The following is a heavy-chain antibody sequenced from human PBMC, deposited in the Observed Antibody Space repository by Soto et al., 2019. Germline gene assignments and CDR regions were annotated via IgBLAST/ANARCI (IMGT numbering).Heavy chain of an antibody. CDR3: ARDGSSGWSLLRGDGMEV. V-gene: IGHV3-33*01. Sequence: QVQLVESGGGVVQPGRSLRLSCAASGFTFSSYGMHWVRQAPGKGLEWVAVIWYDGSNKYYADSVKGRFTISRDNSKKTLYLHMNRLRAGEAGVYYCARDGSSGWSLLRGDGMEVWGQGTTVTVS. CDR2: IWYDGSNK. CDR1: GFTFSSYG. J-gene: IGHJ6*01. D-gene: IGHD6-19*01.